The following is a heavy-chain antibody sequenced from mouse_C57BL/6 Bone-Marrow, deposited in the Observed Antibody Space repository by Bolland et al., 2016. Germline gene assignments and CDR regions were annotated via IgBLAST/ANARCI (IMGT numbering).Heavy chain of an antibody. Sequence: YADTVKGRFTISRDNAKNTLFLQMTSLRSEDTAMYYCARGDPLYAMDYCGQGTS. V-gene: IGHV5-17*01. CDR3: ARGDPLYAMDY. J-gene: IGHJ4*01.